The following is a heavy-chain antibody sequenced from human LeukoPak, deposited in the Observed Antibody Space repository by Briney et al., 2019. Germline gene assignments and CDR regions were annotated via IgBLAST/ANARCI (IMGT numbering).Heavy chain of an antibody. CDR2: ISSSGSTI. Sequence: GGSLRLSCAASGFTFSDYYMSWIRQAPGKGLEWVSYISSSGSTIYYADSVKGRFTISRDNAKNSLYLQMNSLRAEDTAVYYCARDRSDYVLEGFWDYWGQGTLVTVSS. D-gene: IGHD4-17*01. CDR3: ARDRSDYVLEGFWDY. CDR1: GFTFSDYY. V-gene: IGHV3-11*01. J-gene: IGHJ4*02.